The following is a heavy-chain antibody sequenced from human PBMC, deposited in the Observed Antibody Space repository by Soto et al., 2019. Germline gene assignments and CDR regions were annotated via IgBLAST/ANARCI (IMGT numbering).Heavy chain of an antibody. D-gene: IGHD2-8*02. CDR2: IYYSGSS. Sequence: QLQLQESGPGLVKPSETLSLTCTVSGDSISSSSYYWGWIRQPPGKGLEWIGSIYYSGSSYYNPSLESRVTISVDTSKNQFSLKLSSVTAADTAVYYCARGSGSTRGWFDPWGQGTLVTVSS. CDR3: ARGSGSTRGWFDP. J-gene: IGHJ5*02. V-gene: IGHV4-39*01. CDR1: GDSISSSSYY.